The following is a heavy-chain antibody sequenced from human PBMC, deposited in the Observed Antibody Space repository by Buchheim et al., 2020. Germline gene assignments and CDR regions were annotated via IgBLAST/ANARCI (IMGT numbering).Heavy chain of an antibody. Sequence: QLQLQESGSGLVKPSQTLSLTCAVSGGSISSGGYSWSWIRQPPGKGLEWIGYIYHSGSTYYNPSLKSRVTISVDRSKNQFSLKLSSVTAADTAVYYCARDRENIVATEYYYYYMDVWGKGTT. V-gene: IGHV4-30-2*01. J-gene: IGHJ6*03. CDR1: GGSISSGGYS. D-gene: IGHD5-12*01. CDR3: ARDRENIVATEYYYYYMDV. CDR2: IYHSGST.